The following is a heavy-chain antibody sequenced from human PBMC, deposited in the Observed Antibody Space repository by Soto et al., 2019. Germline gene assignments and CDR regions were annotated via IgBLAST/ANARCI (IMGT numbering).Heavy chain of an antibody. D-gene: IGHD6-13*01. Sequence: PSETLSLTCTVPGGPISSYYWSWIRQPAGKGLEWIGRIYSSGITRYNPSLNSRVTMSVDTSKNQFSLKLSSVTAADTAVYYCARELSAGDWFDPWGQGTLVTVSS. CDR2: IYSSGIT. CDR1: GGPISSYY. J-gene: IGHJ5*02. V-gene: IGHV4-4*07. CDR3: ARELSAGDWFDP.